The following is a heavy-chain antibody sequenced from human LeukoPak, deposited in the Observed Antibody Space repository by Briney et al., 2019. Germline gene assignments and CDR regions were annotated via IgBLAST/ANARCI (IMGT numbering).Heavy chain of an antibody. CDR1: EFTFSSYT. Sequence: GGSLRLSCAASEFTFSSYTINWVRQAPGKGLEWVSSISSTSTYISYADSVKGRFTISRDNAKNSLYLQMNSLRDEDTAVYYCARDYQWSPDYWGQGTLVTVSS. J-gene: IGHJ4*02. V-gene: IGHV3-21*01. CDR3: ARDYQWSPDY. D-gene: IGHD3-3*01. CDR2: ISSTSTYI.